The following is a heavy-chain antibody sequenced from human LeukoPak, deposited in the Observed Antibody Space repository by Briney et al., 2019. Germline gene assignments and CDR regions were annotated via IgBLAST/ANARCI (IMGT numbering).Heavy chain of an antibody. CDR3: AKDSGGWNDVWGFDY. CDR1: GGSISSSNYY. V-gene: IGHV4-39*07. CDR2: MYYSGST. Sequence: SETLSLTCTVSGGSISSSNYYWGWIRQPPGTRLEWIGNMYYSGSTYYNPSIKSRVTISVDTSKNQFSLKLSSLTAADTAVYYCAKDSGGWNDVWGFDYWGQGTLVTVSS. D-gene: IGHD1-1*01. J-gene: IGHJ4*02.